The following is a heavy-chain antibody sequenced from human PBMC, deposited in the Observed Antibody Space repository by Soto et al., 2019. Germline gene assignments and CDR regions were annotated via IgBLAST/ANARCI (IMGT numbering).Heavy chain of an antibody. D-gene: IGHD2-2*02. CDR1: GDSISSINW. Sequence: SETLSLTCDVSGDSISSINWWIWVRQPPGKGLQWIGEVYHTGTTNYNPSLKSRVTISVDKSQNHFSLNVTSVTAADTAVYYCARSWGFFAISLLDTRGQGALVTVSS. CDR3: ARSWGFFAISLLDT. CDR2: VYHTGTT. V-gene: IGHV4-4*02. J-gene: IGHJ5*01.